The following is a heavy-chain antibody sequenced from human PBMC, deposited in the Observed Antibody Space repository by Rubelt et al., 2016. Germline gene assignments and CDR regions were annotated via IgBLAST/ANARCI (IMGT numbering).Heavy chain of an antibody. CDR3: VAVPAATVWFDP. D-gene: IGHD2-2*01. Sequence: QVQLQESGPGLVKPSQTLSLTCTVSGGSISSGGYYWSWIRQHPGKGLEWIGYIYYSGSTYYKPSVKGRVTIAVDTSKNQFSLKLGSVTAADRAVYYCVAVPAATVWFDPWGQGTLVTVSS. CDR1: GGSISSGGYY. J-gene: IGHJ5*02. CDR2: IYYSGST. V-gene: IGHV4-31*08.